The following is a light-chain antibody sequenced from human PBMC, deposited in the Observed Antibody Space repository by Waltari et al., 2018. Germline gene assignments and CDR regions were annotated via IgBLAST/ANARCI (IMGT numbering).Light chain of an antibody. J-gene: IGLJ3*02. CDR1: SLRRYY. Sequence: SSELTQDPAVSVALGQTVSITCQGESLRRYYASWYQQRPGQAPLLILYGQDNRPSGIPDRFSGSTSGNTASLTITGAQAEDEADYYCLSRDTTSTRVFGGGTRLTV. CDR3: LSRDTTSTRV. CDR2: GQD. V-gene: IGLV3-19*01.